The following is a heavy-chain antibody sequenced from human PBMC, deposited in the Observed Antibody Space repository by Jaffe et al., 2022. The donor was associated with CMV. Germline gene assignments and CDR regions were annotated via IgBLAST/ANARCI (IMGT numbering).Heavy chain of an antibody. CDR3: ARDLYYYGSGSYYHPKNYYYYGMDV. CDR1: GYTFTGYY. CDR2: INPNSGGT. J-gene: IGHJ6*02. D-gene: IGHD3-10*01. Sequence: QVQLVQSGAEVKKPGASVKVSCKASGYTFTGYYMHWVRQAPGQGLEWMGWINPNSGGTNYAQKFQGRVTMTRDTSISTAYMELSRLRSDDTAVYYCARDLYYYGSGSYYHPKNYYYYGMDVWGQGTTVTVSS. V-gene: IGHV1-2*02.